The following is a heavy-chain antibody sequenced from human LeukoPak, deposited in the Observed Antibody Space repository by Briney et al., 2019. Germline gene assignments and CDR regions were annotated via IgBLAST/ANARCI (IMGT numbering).Heavy chain of an antibody. D-gene: IGHD5-24*01. CDR2: IWYDGSNK. V-gene: IGHV3-33*01. CDR3: ARARMATIFLDY. J-gene: IGHJ4*02. CDR1: GFTFSSYG. Sequence: GRSLRLSCAASGFTFSSYGMHWVRQAPGKGLEWVAVIWYDGSNKYYADSVKGRFTISRDNSKNTLYLQMNSLRAEDTAVYYCARARMATIFLDYWGQGTLVTVPS.